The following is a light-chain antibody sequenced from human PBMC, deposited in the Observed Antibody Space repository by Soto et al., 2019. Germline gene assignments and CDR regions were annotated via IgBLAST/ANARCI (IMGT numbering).Light chain of an antibody. V-gene: IGKV1-5*01. CDR1: QTISSW. Sequence: IQMTQSPSTLSGSVGDRVTITCRASQTISSWLAWYQQKPGKAPKILIYHASSLETGVPSSFSGSGSGTEFTLNISSLQPDDFATYYCQHYNSYGTFGQGTKVDI. CDR3: QHYNSYGT. CDR2: HAS. J-gene: IGKJ1*01.